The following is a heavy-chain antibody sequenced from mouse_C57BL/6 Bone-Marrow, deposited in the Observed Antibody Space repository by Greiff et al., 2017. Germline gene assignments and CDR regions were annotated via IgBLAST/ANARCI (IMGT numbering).Heavy chain of an antibody. CDR1: GFTFSSYA. CDR3: ARDRDYYGSSYVYAMDY. D-gene: IGHD1-1*01. J-gene: IGHJ4*01. Sequence: EVKLMESGGGLVKPGGSLKLSCAASGFTFSSYAMSWVRQTPEKRLEWVATISDGGSYTYYPDNVKGRFTISRDNAKNNLYLQMSHLKSEDTAMYYCARDRDYYGSSYVYAMDYWGQGTSVTVSS. V-gene: IGHV5-4*01. CDR2: ISDGGSYT.